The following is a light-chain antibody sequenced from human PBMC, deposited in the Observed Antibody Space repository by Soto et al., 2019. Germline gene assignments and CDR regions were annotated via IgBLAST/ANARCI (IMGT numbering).Light chain of an antibody. J-gene: IGKJ1*01. CDR1: QTVDTNY. V-gene: IGKV3-20*01. Sequence: IVMTLSPSTLSVSPGERATLSCRASQTVDTNYLAWYQQIPGQAPRLLIYGASTRATGIPDRFSGSGSGTDFTLTISRLDPEDSAVYYCQQYATSPWTFGQGTKVDIK. CDR3: QQYATSPWT. CDR2: GAS.